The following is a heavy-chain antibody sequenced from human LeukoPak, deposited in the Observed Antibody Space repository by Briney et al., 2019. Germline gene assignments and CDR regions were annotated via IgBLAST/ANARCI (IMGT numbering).Heavy chain of an antibody. CDR1: GFPFSSYG. V-gene: IGHV3-33*01. D-gene: IGHD2-2*01. CDR2: LVYDARS. J-gene: IGHJ4*02. CDR3: ARGHRRVPAAPRYDY. Sequence: PGTSLRLSCAASGFPFSSYGMHWVRQAPGKGLEWVARLVYDARSDYANSVKGRFTISRDNAKNSLYLQMNSLRAEDTAVYYCARGHRRVPAAPRYDYWGQGTLVTVSS.